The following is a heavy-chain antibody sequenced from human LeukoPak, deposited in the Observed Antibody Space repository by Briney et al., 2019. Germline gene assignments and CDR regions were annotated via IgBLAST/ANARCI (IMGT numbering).Heavy chain of an antibody. CDR1: GFTFSSYA. CDR2: IGASGGST. CDR3: AKAGGYDILTGLDY. J-gene: IGHJ4*02. Sequence: GGSLRLSCATSGFTFSSYAMSWVRQAPGKGLEWVSGIGASGGSTYYPDSVKGRFTISRDNSKNTLYLQMNSLRTEDTAVYYCAKAGGYDILTGLDYWGQGTLVTVSS. V-gene: IGHV3-23*01. D-gene: IGHD3-9*01.